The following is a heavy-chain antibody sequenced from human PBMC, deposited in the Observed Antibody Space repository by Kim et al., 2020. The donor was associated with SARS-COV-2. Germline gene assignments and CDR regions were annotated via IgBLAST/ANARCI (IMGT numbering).Heavy chain of an antibody. D-gene: IGHD1-26*01. Sequence: YDADPVKGRFTISRDNSKNTLYLQMNSLRAEDTALYYCVKDRDGTFSSFDSWGQGTLVTVSS. CDR3: VKDRDGTFSSFDS. J-gene: IGHJ4*02. V-gene: IGHV3-23*03.